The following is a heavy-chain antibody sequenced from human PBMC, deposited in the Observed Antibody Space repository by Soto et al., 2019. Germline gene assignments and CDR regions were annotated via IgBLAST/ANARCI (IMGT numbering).Heavy chain of an antibody. D-gene: IGHD3-9*01. CDR1: GGSISSGDYY. CDR2: IYYSGST. J-gene: IGHJ5*02. Sequence: TLSLTCTVSGGSISSGDYYWSWIRQPPGKGLEWIGYIYYSGSTYYNPSLKSRVTISVDTSKNQFSLKLSSVTAADTAVYYCARVVPFDWPLRGTRCWFDPWGQGTLVTVSS. CDR3: ARVVPFDWPLRGTRCWFDP. V-gene: IGHV4-30-4*01.